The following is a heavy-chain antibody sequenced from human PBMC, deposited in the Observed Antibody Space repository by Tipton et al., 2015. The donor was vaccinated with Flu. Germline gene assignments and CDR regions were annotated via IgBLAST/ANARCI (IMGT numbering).Heavy chain of an antibody. CDR1: GGSISSGSYY. V-gene: IGHV4-61*02. Sequence: TLSLTCTVSGGSISSGSYYWSWIRQPAGKGLEWIGRIYTSGSTNYNPSLKSRVTISVDTSKNQFSLTLSSVTAADTAVYYCARAPSGGGVVAARGRYYYYGMDVWGQGTTVTVPS. CDR2: IYTSGST. D-gene: IGHD2-15*01. J-gene: IGHJ6*02. CDR3: ARAPSGGGVVAARGRYYYYGMDV.